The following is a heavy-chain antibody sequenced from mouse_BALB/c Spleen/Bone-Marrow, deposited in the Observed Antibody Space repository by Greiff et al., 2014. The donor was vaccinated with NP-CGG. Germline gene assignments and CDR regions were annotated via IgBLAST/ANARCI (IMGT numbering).Heavy chain of an antibody. CDR1: GYSITSGYY. CDR3: AYYYYAMDY. CDR2: ISYDGSN. Sequence: EVQLQQSGPGLVKPSQSLSLTCSVTGYSITSGYYWNWIRQFPGNKLEWMGYISYDGSNNYNPSLKNRISITRDTSKNQFFLKLTSVTTEDTATYYCAYYYYAMDYWGQGTSVTVSS. V-gene: IGHV3-6*02. J-gene: IGHJ4*01.